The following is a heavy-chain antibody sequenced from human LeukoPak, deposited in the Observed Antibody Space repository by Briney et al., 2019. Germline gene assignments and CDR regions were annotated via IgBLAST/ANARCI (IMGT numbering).Heavy chain of an antibody. V-gene: IGHV3-48*04. D-gene: IGHD5-24*01. CDR3: ARATRNGYDY. CDR1: GFTFRIYS. J-gene: IGHJ4*02. Sequence: GGSLRLSCAASGFTFRIYSMNWVRQAPGRGLEWVSYIESTSSPIHYVDSVKGRFTMSRDNAKNSLFLQMNSLRVEDTAIYYCARATRNGYDYWGQGTLVTVSS. CDR2: IESTSSPI.